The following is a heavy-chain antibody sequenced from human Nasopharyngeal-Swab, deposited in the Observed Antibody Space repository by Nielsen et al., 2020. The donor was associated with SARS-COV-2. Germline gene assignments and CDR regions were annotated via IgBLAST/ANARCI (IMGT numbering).Heavy chain of an antibody. CDR1: GFIFSASA. V-gene: IGHV3-73*01. CDR3: TTDFYIYY. Sequence: GESLKISCAASGFIFSASAIHWVRQASGKGLEWVGRVGDKDHNYATTYGASVQGRFTISRDDSKNTAFLQMASLKTENTALYYCTTDFYIYYWGQGTLVTVSS. J-gene: IGHJ4*02. CDR2: VGDKDHNYAT.